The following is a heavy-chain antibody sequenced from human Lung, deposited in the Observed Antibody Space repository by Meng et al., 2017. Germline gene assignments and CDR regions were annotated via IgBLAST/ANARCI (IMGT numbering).Heavy chain of an antibody. CDR2: INHSGST. V-gene: IGHV4-34*02. CDR1: GGSFSDYY. J-gene: IGHJ4*02. D-gene: IGHD4-11*01. CDR3: ARGPTTMAHDFDY. Sequence: QDQLQQWGAGLLKASATLSLPCVVSGGSFSDYYWSWIRQPPGKGLEWIGEINHSGSTNYNPSLESRATISVDTSQNNLSLKLSSVTAADSAVYYCARGPTTMAHDFDYWGQGTLVTVSS.